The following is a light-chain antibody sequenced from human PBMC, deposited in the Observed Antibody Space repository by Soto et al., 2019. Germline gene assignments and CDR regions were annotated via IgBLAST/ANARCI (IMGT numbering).Light chain of an antibody. V-gene: IGKV3-20*01. CDR2: GAS. CDR3: HQYGTSPWT. Sequence: EVVLTHSPGTRSLSPWEMATLSCRASETVTSDYLAWYQQKPGQAPRLLFYGASRRAAGIPDRFSGSGSGTDFTLIISRLEPEDFVVYYCHQYGTSPWTFGQGTKVDIK. J-gene: IGKJ1*01. CDR1: ETVTSDY.